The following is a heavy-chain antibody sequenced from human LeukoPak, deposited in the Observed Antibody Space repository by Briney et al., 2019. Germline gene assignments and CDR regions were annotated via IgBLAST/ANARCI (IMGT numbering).Heavy chain of an antibody. J-gene: IGHJ5*02. CDR1: GFTLSSYG. CDR3: AKDLYGLDWFDP. Sequence: PGGSLRLSCAASGFTLSSYGMHWVRQAPGKGLEWVADISYDGSKKYYADSVKGRFTISRDNSKNTLYLQMNSLRAEDTAVYYCAKDLYGLDWFDPWGQGTLVTVSS. V-gene: IGHV3-30*18. D-gene: IGHD2-8*01. CDR2: ISYDGSKK.